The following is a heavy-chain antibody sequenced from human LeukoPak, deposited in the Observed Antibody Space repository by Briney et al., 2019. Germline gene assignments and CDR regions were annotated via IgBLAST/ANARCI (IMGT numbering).Heavy chain of an antibody. CDR2: INPNSGGA. CDR3: AREGGPYRPLDY. CDR1: GYTFTDYY. V-gene: IGHV1-2*02. Sequence: ASVKVSCKSSGYTFTDYYMHWVRQAPGQGLEWMGWINPNSGGANYARKFQGRVTMTRDTSISTAYMEVSRLRSDDTAVYYCAREGGPYRPLDYSGQGTLVTVSS. J-gene: IGHJ4*02.